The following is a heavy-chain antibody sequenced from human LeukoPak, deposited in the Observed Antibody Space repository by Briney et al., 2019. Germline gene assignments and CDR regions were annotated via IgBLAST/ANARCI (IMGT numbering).Heavy chain of an antibody. Sequence: GGSLRLSCAASGFTFGNYGMTWVRQAPGKGLEWVAVISYDGSNKYYADSVKGRFTISRDNSKNTLYLQMNSLRAEDTAVYYCARDQVSVAGTGIDYWGQGTLVTVSS. V-gene: IGHV3-30*03. CDR3: ARDQVSVAGTGIDY. J-gene: IGHJ4*02. CDR2: ISYDGSNK. D-gene: IGHD6-19*01. CDR1: GFTFGNYG.